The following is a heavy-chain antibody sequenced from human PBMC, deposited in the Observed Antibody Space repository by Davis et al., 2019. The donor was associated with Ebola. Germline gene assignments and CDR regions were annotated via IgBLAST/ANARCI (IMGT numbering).Heavy chain of an antibody. J-gene: IGHJ4*02. V-gene: IGHV3-9*01. CDR1: GFAFGDYA. D-gene: IGHD2-2*02. CDR2: INWNSDSI. CDR3: AKGRTIPLALDF. Sequence: PGGSLRLSCAGSGFAFGDYAMHWVRQAPGKGLEWVSGINWNSDSIVYADSVKGRFTISRDNAKTALYLQMNSLRGEDTAFYYCAKGRTIPLALDFWGRGTLVTVSS.